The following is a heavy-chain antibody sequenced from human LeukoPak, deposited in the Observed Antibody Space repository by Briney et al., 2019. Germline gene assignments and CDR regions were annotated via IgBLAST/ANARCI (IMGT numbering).Heavy chain of an antibody. CDR3: ARASPLGRYFDWLLQGNAFDI. Sequence: SETLSLTCTVSGGSISSYYWSWIRQPPGKGLEWIGYIYYSGSTNYNPSLKSRVTISVDTSKNQFSLKLSSVTAADTAVYYCARASPLGRYFDWLLQGNAFDIWGQGTMVTVSS. CDR1: GGSISSYY. D-gene: IGHD3-9*01. V-gene: IGHV4-59*01. CDR2: IYYSGST. J-gene: IGHJ3*02.